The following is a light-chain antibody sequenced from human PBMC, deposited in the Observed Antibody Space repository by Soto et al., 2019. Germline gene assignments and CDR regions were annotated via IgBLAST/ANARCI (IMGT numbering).Light chain of an antibody. CDR1: QAIRND. V-gene: IGKV1-17*01. CDR2: IAS. J-gene: IGKJ1*01. Sequence: DIQMTQSPSSLSASVGDRVTITCRASQAIRNDVGWYQQKPGKDPKRLIYIASRLASGGPSRFSGSGFGTDFTLTISALQPEDFATYYCLQHNNYPWTFGQGTRVEIK. CDR3: LQHNNYPWT.